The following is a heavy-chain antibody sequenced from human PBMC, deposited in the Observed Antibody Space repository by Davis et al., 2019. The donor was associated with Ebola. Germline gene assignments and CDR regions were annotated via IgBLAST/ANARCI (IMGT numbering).Heavy chain of an antibody. CDR3: ARDLRYDSSGYDYFYMDV. V-gene: IGHV4-31*03. CDR1: GGSISRGGSY. Sequence: PSETLSLTCTVSGGSISRGGSYWTWIRQHPGKGLEWIGYIYYSGSTYYKPSLKSRVTISLDTSKNQFSLNLYSVTAADTAVYYCARDLRYDSSGYDYFYMDVWGKGTTVTVSS. D-gene: IGHD3-22*01. CDR2: IYYSGST. J-gene: IGHJ6*03.